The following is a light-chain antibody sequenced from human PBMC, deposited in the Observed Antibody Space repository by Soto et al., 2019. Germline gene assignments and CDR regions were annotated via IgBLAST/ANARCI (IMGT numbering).Light chain of an antibody. CDR1: NIGSQS. J-gene: IGLJ2*01. CDR2: DDS. V-gene: IGLV3-21*02. CDR3: QVWDSSSDNVV. Sequence: SYELTQPPSVSVAPGQTARITCGGNNIGSQSVHWYQQKPGQAPVLVVYDDSDRPSGIPERFSGSNSGNTATLTISRVEAGDEADYYCQVWDSSSDNVVFGGGTKLTVL.